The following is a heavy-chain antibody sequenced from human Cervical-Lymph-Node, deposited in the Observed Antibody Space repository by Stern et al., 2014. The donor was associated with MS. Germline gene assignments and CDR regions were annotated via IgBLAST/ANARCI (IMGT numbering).Heavy chain of an antibody. J-gene: IGHJ4*02. Sequence: VQLMQSGAEVKKPGASVKVSCKASGYTFTSYYMHWVRQAPGQGLEWMGIINPSGGSTSYAQKFQGRVTMTRDTSTSTVYMELSSLRSEDTAVYYCARAVVRDYGEPTPPFDYWGQGTLVTVSS. CDR3: ARAVVRDYGEPTPPFDY. V-gene: IGHV1-46*01. CDR2: INPSGGST. CDR1: GYTFTSYY. D-gene: IGHD4-17*01.